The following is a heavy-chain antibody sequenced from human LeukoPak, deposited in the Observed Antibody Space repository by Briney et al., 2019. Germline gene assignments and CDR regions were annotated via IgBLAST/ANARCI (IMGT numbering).Heavy chain of an antibody. J-gene: IGHJ4*02. CDR3: AKDWSYYDSSGYTFDY. Sequence: RASVKVSCTASGGTFSSYAISWVRQAPGQGLEWMGRIIPILGIANYAQKFQGRVTITADKSTSTAYMELSSLRSEDTAVYYCAKDWSYYDSSGYTFDYWGQGTLVTVSS. V-gene: IGHV1-69*04. CDR1: GGTFSSYA. D-gene: IGHD3-22*01. CDR2: IIPILGIA.